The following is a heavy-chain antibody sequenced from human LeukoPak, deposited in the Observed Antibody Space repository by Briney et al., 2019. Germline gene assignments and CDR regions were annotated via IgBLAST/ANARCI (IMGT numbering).Heavy chain of an antibody. Sequence: SGRSLRLSCAASGFTFSSYGMHWVRQAPGKGLEWVAVISYDGSNKYYADSVKGRFTISRDNSKNTLYLQMNSLRAEDTAVYYCANRGSTSCPRGLCYFDYWGQGTLVTVSS. D-gene: IGHD2-2*01. CDR1: GFTFSSYG. V-gene: IGHV3-30*18. J-gene: IGHJ4*02. CDR2: ISYDGSNK. CDR3: ANRGSTSCPRGLCYFDY.